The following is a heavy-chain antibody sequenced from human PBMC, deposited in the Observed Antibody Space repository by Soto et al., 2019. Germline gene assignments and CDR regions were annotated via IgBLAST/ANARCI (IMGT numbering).Heavy chain of an antibody. J-gene: IGHJ4*02. V-gene: IGHV4-34*01. CDR3: ARSRDSSGWVDY. CDR1: GGSFSTYF. Sequence: QVQLQQWGAGLLKPSETLSLTCAVYGGSFSTYFWTWIRQPPGKGLEWIGEINHSGSTNYNPSLLTLLTNSRDTSKNQFSLRLSCVTAADAAVYCGARSRDSSGWVDYGGQGPLITFSS. CDR2: INHSGST. D-gene: IGHD3-22*01.